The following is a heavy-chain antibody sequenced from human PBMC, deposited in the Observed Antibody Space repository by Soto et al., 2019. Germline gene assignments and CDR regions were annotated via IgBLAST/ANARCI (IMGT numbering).Heavy chain of an antibody. V-gene: IGHV3-7*05. CDR1: GFMFSSYS. J-gene: IGHJ4*02. CDR2: INQNGSER. Sequence: EVQLVESGGDLVQPGGSLRLSCAATGFMFSSYSMTWVRQAPGKGLEWVANINQNGSERYYVDSVEGRFTISRDNAKNTGFLQMNNLRVEDTAMYYCATDILDFWGQGTLVTVSS. D-gene: IGHD3-9*01. CDR3: ATDILDF.